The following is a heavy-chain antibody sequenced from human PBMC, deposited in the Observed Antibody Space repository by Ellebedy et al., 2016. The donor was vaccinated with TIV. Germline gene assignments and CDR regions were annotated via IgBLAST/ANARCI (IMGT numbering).Heavy chain of an antibody. Sequence: GESLKISCAASGFTFSIYAMSWVRQAPGKGLEWVSLISGSGDSTYYADSVKARFTISIDNSKNTLYLQMNSLRAEDTAVYYCATSSDAVQLWLGAEYYYGMGVWGQGTTVTVSS. D-gene: IGHD5-18*01. V-gene: IGHV3-23*01. J-gene: IGHJ6*02. CDR1: GFTFSIYA. CDR3: ATSSDAVQLWLGAEYYYGMGV. CDR2: ISGSGDST.